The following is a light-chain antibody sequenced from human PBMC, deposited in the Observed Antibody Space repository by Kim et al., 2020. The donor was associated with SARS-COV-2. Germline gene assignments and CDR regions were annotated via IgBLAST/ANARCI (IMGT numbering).Light chain of an antibody. CDR1: SSNIGAGYD. J-gene: IGLJ3*02. Sequence: VTISCTGSSSNIGAGYDVHWYQQLPGTTPKLLIYGNSNRPSGVPDRFSGSKSGTSASLAITGLQAEDEADYYCQSYDSSLSGLWVFGGGTKLTVL. CDR3: QSYDSSLSGLWV. V-gene: IGLV1-40*01. CDR2: GNS.